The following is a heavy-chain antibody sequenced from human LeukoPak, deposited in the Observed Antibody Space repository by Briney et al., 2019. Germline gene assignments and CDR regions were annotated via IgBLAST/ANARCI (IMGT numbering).Heavy chain of an antibody. CDR3: AREVTHTAPYYFDY. CDR1: GESISGFY. V-gene: IGHV4-59*01. J-gene: IGHJ4*02. CDR2: IYYSGST. Sequence: SETLSLTCTVSGESISGFYWTWIRQPPGKGLEWIGYIYYSGSTNYNPSLKSRVTISVDTSKNQFSLKLSSVTAADTAVYYCAREVTHTAPYYFDYWGQGTLVTVSS. D-gene: IGHD3-10*01.